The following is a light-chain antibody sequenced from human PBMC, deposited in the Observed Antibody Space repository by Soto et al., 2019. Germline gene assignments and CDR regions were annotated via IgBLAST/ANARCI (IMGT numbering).Light chain of an antibody. CDR3: QQYGRSPWT. CDR1: QSVSSSY. J-gene: IGKJ1*01. CDR2: GAS. Sequence: EIMLTQSPGTLSLSPGERATLSCRASQSVSSSYLAWYQQKPGQAPRLLIYGASSRATGIPDRFSGSGSGPDFTLTISRLEPEDFAVYYCQQYGRSPWTFGQGTKVEIK. V-gene: IGKV3-20*01.